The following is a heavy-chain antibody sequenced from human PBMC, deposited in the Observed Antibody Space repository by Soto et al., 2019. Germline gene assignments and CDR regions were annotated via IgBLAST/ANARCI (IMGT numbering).Heavy chain of an antibody. CDR3: AKEIPPYCSSTSCPPFDY. CDR2: ISYDGSNK. CDR1: GFTFSSYG. J-gene: IGHJ4*02. V-gene: IGHV3-30*18. Sequence: GGSLRLSCAASGFTFSSYGMHWVRQAPGKGLEWVAVISYDGSNKYYADSVKGRFTISRDNSKNTLYLQMNSLRAEDTAVYYCAKEIPPYCSSTSCPPFDYWGQGTLVTVSS. D-gene: IGHD2-2*01.